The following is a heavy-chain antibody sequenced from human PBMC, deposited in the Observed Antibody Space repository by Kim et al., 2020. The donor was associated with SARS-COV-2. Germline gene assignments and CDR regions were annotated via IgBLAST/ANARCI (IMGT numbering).Heavy chain of an antibody. Sequence: RVTISRDNAKNSLYLQMNSLRAEDTAVYYCARDSEYSYGWDYYYYYGMDVWGQGTTVTVSS. J-gene: IGHJ6*02. CDR3: ARDSEYSYGWDYYYYYGMDV. D-gene: IGHD5-18*01. V-gene: IGHV3-11*06.